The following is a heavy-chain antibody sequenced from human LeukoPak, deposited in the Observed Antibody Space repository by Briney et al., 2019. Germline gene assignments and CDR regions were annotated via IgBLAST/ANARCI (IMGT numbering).Heavy chain of an antibody. CDR3: ARGPERVPLYYYYYMDV. D-gene: IGHD6-13*01. CDR2: IIPIFGTA. CDR1: GGTFSSYA. J-gene: IGHJ6*03. Sequence: SVKVSCKASGGTFSSYAISWVRQAPGQGLEWMGGIIPIFGTANYAQKFQGRVTITTDESTSTAYMELSSLRSEDTAVYYCARGPERVPLYYYYYMDVWGKGTTVTVSS. V-gene: IGHV1-69*05.